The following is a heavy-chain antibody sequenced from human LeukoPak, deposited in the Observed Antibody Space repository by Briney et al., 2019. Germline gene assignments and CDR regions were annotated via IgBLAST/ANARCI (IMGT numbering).Heavy chain of an antibody. CDR1: GFTFNTYA. J-gene: IGHJ5*02. CDR3: ATSYSSSWYDLGSENRYNWFDP. CDR2: ISDSGGSA. Sequence: GGSLRLSCAASGFTFNTYAMSWVRQAPGKGLEWVSAISDSGGSAYYADSVKGRFTISRDNSKNTLYLQMNSLRAEDTAVYYCATSYSSSWYDLGSENRYNWFDPWGQGTLVTVSS. D-gene: IGHD6-13*01. V-gene: IGHV3-23*01.